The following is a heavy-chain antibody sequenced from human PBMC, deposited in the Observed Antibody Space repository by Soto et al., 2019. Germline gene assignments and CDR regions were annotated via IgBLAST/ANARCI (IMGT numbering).Heavy chain of an antibody. CDR1: GVSLSSHY. D-gene: IGHD5-12*01. Sequence: PSETLSLTCTVSGVSLSSHYSSCIRQPPGQGLEWIGYIYYSGSTNYNPSLKSRVTISVDTSKSQFSLRLSSVTAADTAVYFCARLDGYDHYFDYRGQGALVTVSS. J-gene: IGHJ4*02. CDR3: ARLDGYDHYFDY. V-gene: IGHV4-59*08. CDR2: IYYSGST.